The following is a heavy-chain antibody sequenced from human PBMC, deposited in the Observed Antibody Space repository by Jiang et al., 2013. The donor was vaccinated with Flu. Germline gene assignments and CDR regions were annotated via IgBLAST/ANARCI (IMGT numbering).Heavy chain of an antibody. V-gene: IGHV5-51*01. D-gene: IGHD3-22*01. J-gene: IGHJ3*02. Sequence: GAEVKKPGESLKISCKVSGYSFTSYWIGWVRQMPGKGLEWMGIIYPGDSDRRYGLSFQGHITISADKSITTAYLQWSSLKASDTAMYYCARREHSSGYYYVGAFDIWGQGTMVTVSS. CDR3: ARREHSSGYYYVGAFDI. CDR1: GYSFTSYW. CDR2: IYPGDSDR.